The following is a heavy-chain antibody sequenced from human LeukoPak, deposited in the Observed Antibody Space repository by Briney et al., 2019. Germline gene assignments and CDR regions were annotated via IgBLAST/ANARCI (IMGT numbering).Heavy chain of an antibody. J-gene: IGHJ5*02. Sequence: KPSETLSLTCTVSGGSISSYYWSWIRQPPGKGLEWIGYIYTSGSTYYNPSLKSRVTISVDTSKNQFSLKLSSVTAADTAVYYCATGQSYFWFDPWGQGTLVTVSS. CDR3: ATGQSYFWFDP. CDR2: IYTSGST. CDR1: GGSISSYY. V-gene: IGHV4-4*09. D-gene: IGHD3-10*01.